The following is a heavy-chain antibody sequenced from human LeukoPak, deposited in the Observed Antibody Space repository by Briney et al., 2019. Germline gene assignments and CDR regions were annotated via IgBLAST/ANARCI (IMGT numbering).Heavy chain of an antibody. CDR2: IYYSGST. J-gene: IGHJ4*02. D-gene: IGHD3-22*01. Sequence: SETLSLTCTVSGGSISSSSYYWGWIRQPPGKGLEWIGSIYYSGSTYYNPSLKNRVTISVDTSKNQFSLKLSSVTAADTAVYYCASTITYYYDSSGYAPMNYWGQGTLVTVSS. V-gene: IGHV4-39*01. CDR3: ASTITYYYDSSGYAPMNY. CDR1: GGSISSSSYY.